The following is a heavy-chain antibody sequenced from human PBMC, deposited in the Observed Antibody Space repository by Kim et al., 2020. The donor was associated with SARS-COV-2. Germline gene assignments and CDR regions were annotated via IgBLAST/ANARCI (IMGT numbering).Heavy chain of an antibody. CDR2: IGSGGLTT. D-gene: IGHD3-10*01. J-gene: IGHJ4*02. V-gene: IGHV3-23*01. CDR3: AKGVSGSGSYDF. Sequence: GGSLRLSFAASGFIFSTYTMTWVRQAPGKGLEWVSSIGSGGLTTIYADSVKGRFAMSRDNPKNTLYLQMDSLRAEDTAVYYCAKGVSGSGSYDFWGQGTLVSVSS. CDR1: GFIFSTYT.